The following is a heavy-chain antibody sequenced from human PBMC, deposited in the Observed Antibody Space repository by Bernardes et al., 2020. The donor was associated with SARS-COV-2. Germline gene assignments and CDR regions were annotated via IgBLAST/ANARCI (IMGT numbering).Heavy chain of an antibody. CDR1: GYTFPDYY. D-gene: IGHD3-16*01. CDR3: VRDSAVLILELDY. CDR2: PNSNRGCT. V-gene: IGHV1-2*02. Sequence: ASVKVSCKASGYTFPDYYIHWLRQPPGQGLDGMGWPNSNRGCTVHAHNFQGRVTMTRDTTISTAYMELSRLTPDDTTVYYCVRDSAVLILELDYWGQGTLVTVSS. J-gene: IGHJ4*02.